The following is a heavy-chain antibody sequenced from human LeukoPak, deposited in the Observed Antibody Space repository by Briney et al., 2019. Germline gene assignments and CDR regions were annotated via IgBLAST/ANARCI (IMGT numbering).Heavy chain of an antibody. J-gene: IGHJ5*02. V-gene: IGHV4-59*01. CDR1: GGPISSYY. CDR2: IYYSGST. CDR3: ARGLEYYYDSSGYPLRRFDP. Sequence: SETLSLTCTVSGGPISSYYWSWIRQPPGKGLEWIGYIYYSGSTNYNPSLKSRVTISVDTSKNQFSLKLSSVTAADPAVYYCARGLEYYYDSSGYPLRRFDPWGQGTLVTVSS. D-gene: IGHD3-22*01.